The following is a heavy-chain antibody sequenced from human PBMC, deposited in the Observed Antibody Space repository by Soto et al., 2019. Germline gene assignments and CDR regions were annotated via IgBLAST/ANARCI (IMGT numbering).Heavy chain of an antibody. J-gene: IGHJ6*02. CDR1: GGTFSSYA. Sequence: SVKVSCKASGGTFSSYAISWVRQAPGQGLEWMGGIIPIFGTTNYAQKFQGRVTITADESTSTAYMELSSLRSEDTAVYYCARSVVVTARVYYYYGMDVWGQGTTVTVSS. CDR2: IIPIFGTT. CDR3: ARSVVVTARVYYYYGMDV. V-gene: IGHV1-69*13. D-gene: IGHD2-21*02.